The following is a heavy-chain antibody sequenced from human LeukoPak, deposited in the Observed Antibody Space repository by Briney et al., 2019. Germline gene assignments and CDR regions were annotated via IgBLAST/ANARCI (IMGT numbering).Heavy chain of an antibody. Sequence: GGSLRLSCAASGFTFSRYWLSWVRQAPEKGLEWVANIKQDGSEKNYVDSVKGRFTISRDNAKNSLYLQMNSLRAEDTAVYYCARGGNTFAIWGQGTMITVSS. D-gene: IGHD3-10*01. CDR3: ARGGNTFAI. CDR1: GFTFSRYW. J-gene: IGHJ3*02. V-gene: IGHV3-7*04. CDR2: IKQDGSEK.